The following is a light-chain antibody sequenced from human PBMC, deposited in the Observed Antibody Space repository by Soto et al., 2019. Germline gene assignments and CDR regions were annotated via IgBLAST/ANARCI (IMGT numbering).Light chain of an antibody. J-gene: IGKJ1*01. V-gene: IGKV3-15*01. Sequence: EVVLTVSPDSLSLSPGETATLSCRASQSVSSSYLAWYQQKPGQAPRLLIYGASTRATGIPARFSGSGSGTQFTLTISSLQSEDFAVYYCQQYNNWPPAWTFGQGTKVDIE. CDR1: QSVSSSY. CDR2: GAS. CDR3: QQYNNWPPAWT.